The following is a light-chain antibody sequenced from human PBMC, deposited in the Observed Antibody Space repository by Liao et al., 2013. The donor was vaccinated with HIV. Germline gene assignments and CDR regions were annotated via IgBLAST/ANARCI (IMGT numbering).Light chain of an antibody. CDR1: RLGDKY. CDR3: QTWDRTTYV. J-gene: IGLJ1*01. CDR2: EDT. Sequence: SYELTQAPSVSVPPGQTASITCSGERLGDKYATWYQQKSGQSPVLVIYEDTKRPAGISERFSGSNSGNTATLTISGTQPLDEADYYCQTWDRTTYVFGSGTKVTVL. V-gene: IGLV3-1*01.